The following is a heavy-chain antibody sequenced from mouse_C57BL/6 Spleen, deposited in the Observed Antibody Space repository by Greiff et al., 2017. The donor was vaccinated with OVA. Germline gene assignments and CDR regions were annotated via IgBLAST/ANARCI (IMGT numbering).Heavy chain of an antibody. CDR1: GFTFSSYT. Sequence: EVHLVESGGGLVKPGGSLKLSCAASGFTFSSYTMSWVRQTPEKRLEWVATISGGGGNTYYPDSVKGRFTISRDNAKNTLYLQMSSLRSEDTALYYCARPGSSGFAWFAYWGQGTLVTVSA. D-gene: IGHD3-2*02. J-gene: IGHJ3*01. V-gene: IGHV5-9*01. CDR2: ISGGGGNT. CDR3: ARPGSSGFAWFAY.